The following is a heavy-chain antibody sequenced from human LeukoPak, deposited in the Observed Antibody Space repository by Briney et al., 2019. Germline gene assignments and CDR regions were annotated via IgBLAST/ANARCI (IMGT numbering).Heavy chain of an antibody. Sequence: GGSLRLSCAASGFNFDDYAMHWVRQAPGKGLEWVSGISWNSDKIGYADSVKGRFTISRDNAKKSLYLQMNSLRTEDTALYYCAKDFSRGMGYYYYYMDVWGKGTTVTVSS. D-gene: IGHD3-16*01. CDR3: AKDFSRGMGYYYYYMDV. CDR1: GFNFDDYA. CDR2: ISWNSDKI. J-gene: IGHJ6*03. V-gene: IGHV3-9*01.